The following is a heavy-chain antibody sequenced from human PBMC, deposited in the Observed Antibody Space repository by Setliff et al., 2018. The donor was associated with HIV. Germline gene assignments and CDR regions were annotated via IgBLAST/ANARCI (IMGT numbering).Heavy chain of an antibody. Sequence: SETLSLTCTVSGGSISSYYWSWVRRPPGKGLEWLGHIYSSGSTNYNPSLKSRITISVDTSKNQFSLKLYSVTAADTAVYYCARAYFGSGIYYWGQGTLVTVSS. CDR2: IYSSGST. CDR3: ARAYFGSGIYY. CDR1: GGSISSYY. V-gene: IGHV4-4*09. J-gene: IGHJ4*02. D-gene: IGHD3-10*01.